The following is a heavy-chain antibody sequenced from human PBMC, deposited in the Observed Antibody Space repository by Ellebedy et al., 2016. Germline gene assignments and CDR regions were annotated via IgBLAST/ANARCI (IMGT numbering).Heavy chain of an antibody. CDR1: SYTFTSYG. D-gene: IGHD2-2*01. J-gene: IGHJ5*02. CDR2: ISAYNGNT. Sequence: ASVKVSXKASSYTFTSYGISWVRQAPGQGLEWMGWISAYNGNTNYAQKLQGRVTMTTDTSTSTAYMELSSLRSEDTAVYYCAGLPGVDIVVVPAANNWFNPWGQGTLVTVSS. CDR3: AGLPGVDIVVVPAANNWFNP. V-gene: IGHV1-18*01.